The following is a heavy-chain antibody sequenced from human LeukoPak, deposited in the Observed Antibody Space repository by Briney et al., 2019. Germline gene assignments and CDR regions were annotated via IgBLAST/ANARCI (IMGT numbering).Heavy chain of an antibody. CDR1: GYTFTSYG. D-gene: IGHD6-19*01. Sequence: ASVKVSCKASGYTFTSYGITWVRQAPGQGLEWMGWISAYNGNTNYAQKLQGRVTMTTDTSTSTAYMELRSLSSDDTAAYYYARLDLSGSDYWGQGTLVTVSS. J-gene: IGHJ4*02. V-gene: IGHV1-18*01. CDR3: ARLDLSGSDY. CDR2: ISAYNGNT.